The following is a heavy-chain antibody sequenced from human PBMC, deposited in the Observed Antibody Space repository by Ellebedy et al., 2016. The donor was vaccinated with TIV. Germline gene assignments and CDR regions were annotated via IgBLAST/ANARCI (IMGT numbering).Heavy chain of an antibody. V-gene: IGHV3-66*01. J-gene: IGHJ2*01. CDR1: GFTVSSNY. Sequence: GGSLRLSCAASGFTVSSNYMSWVRQAPGKGLEWVSVIYSGGSTYYADSVKGRFTISRDNSKNTLYLQMDNLRAEDTAVYYCARSSGDYDSSGYYPKWYFDLWGRGTLVTVSS. CDR3: ARSSGDYDSSGYYPKWYFDL. D-gene: IGHD3-22*01. CDR2: IYSGGST.